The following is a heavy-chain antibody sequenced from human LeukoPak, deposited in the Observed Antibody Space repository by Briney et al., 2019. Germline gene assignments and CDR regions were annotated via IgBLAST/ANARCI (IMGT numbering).Heavy chain of an antibody. CDR3: ATSAGSYYYYYGMDV. J-gene: IGHJ6*02. D-gene: IGHD1-26*01. Sequence: ASVKVSCKLSGYTLTELSMHWVRQAPGKGLEWLGGFDPEDGETIYAQKFQGRVTMTEDTSTDTAYMELSSLRSEDTAVYYCATSAGSYYYYYGMDVWGQGTTVTVSS. CDR2: FDPEDGET. V-gene: IGHV1-24*01. CDR1: GYTLTELS.